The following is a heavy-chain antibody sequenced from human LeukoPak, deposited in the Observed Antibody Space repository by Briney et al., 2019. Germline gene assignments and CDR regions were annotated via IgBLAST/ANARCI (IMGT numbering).Heavy chain of an antibody. J-gene: IGHJ4*02. V-gene: IGHV3-7*01. CDR1: GFTFDNYA. D-gene: IGHD1-26*01. Sequence: GGSLRLSCAASGFTFDNYAMHWVRQAPWNGLEWVANIKPDGSQIYYVASVKGRFTISRDNAKGSLYLQMNSLRAEDTAVYYCARDAIVTDFWGQGTLVTVSS. CDR3: ARDAIVTDF. CDR2: IKPDGSQI.